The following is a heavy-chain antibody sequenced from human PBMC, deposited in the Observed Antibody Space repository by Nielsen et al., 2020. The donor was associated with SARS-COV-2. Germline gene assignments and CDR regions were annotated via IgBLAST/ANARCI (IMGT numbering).Heavy chain of an antibody. Sequence: GESLKISCAASGFTFSNPWMNWVRQAPGKGLEWVGRIKSKSDGGTTDYPAPVKGRFTISRDDSKDTLYLQMNSLKTEDTGVYYCASYYYGGSDYYPYWGQGTLVTVSS. CDR2: IKSKSDGGTT. CDR3: ASYYYGGSDYYPY. J-gene: IGHJ4*02. CDR1: GFTFSNPW. D-gene: IGHD3-22*01. V-gene: IGHV3-15*01.